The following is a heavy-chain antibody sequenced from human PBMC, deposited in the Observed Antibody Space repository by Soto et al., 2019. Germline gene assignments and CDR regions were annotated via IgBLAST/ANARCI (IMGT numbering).Heavy chain of an antibody. J-gene: IGHJ6*02. CDR2: INHSGST. D-gene: IGHD4-17*01. V-gene: IGHV4-34*01. CDR1: GGSFSGYY. Sequence: SETLSLTCAVYGGSFSGYYWSWIRQPPGKGLEWIGEINHSGSTNYNPSLKSRVTISVDTSKNQFSLKLSSVTAADTAVYYCARITPTVTTSRSWANYYYYYGMDVWGQGTTVTVSS. CDR3: ARITPTVTTSRSWANYYYYYGMDV.